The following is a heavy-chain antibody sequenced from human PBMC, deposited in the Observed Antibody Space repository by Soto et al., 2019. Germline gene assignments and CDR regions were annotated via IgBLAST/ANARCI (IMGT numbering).Heavy chain of an antibody. CDR2: INAGNGNT. J-gene: IGHJ6*02. V-gene: IGHV1-3*05. D-gene: IGHD5-12*01. Sequence: QVQLVQSGAEEKKPGASVKVSCKASGYTFTSYAMHWVRQAPGQRLEWMGWINAGNGNTKNSQKFQGRVTITRDTSTSTANMELSSLKSEDTAVYYCATSDSSYVYHYYYVMDVWGQGTTVTVSS. CDR1: GYTFTSYA. CDR3: ATSDSSYVYHYYYVMDV.